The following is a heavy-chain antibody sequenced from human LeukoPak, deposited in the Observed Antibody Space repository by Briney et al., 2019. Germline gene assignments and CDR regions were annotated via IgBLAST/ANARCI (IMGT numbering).Heavy chain of an antibody. Sequence: GASVKVSCKASGYNFGIFGMSWVRQAPGQGLEWMGWISANNGNTKYAQKLQGRVTMTTDTSTSTAYMELRSLRSDDTAVYYCARVGVVVPSAWFDPWGQGTLVTVPS. D-gene: IGHD2-2*01. CDR1: GYNFGIFG. J-gene: IGHJ5*02. CDR3: ARVGVVVPSAWFDP. CDR2: ISANNGNT. V-gene: IGHV1-18*01.